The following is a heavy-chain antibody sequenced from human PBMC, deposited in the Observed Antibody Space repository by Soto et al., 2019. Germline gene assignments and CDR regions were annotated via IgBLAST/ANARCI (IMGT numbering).Heavy chain of an antibody. CDR1: GDSISSRSYY. J-gene: IGHJ4*02. D-gene: IGHD2-21*02. CDR3: ARQRVSVVTQAYFEG. V-gene: IGHV4-39*01. CDR2: IYYSGST. Sequence: SDPLSLTYPVTGDSISSRSYYWGCIRQPPGKGLEWIGSIYYSGSTYNNPSLRSRVSMSIDTSKDQFSLKLKSVTAAHTPLYSRARQRVSVVTQAYFEGWGQGSLVT.